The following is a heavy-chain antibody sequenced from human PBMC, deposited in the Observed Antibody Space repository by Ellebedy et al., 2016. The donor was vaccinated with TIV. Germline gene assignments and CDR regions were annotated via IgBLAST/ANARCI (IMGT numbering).Heavy chain of an antibody. J-gene: IGHJ4*02. CDR1: GFTFNSYS. CDR2: ISSSSYI. CDR3: TRVEPFYCSSTSCKNLGSDY. Sequence: GGSLRLSXAASGFTFNSYSMNWVRQAPGKGLEWVSSISSSSYIYYADSVKGRFTISRDNAKNSLYLQMNSLRAEDTAVYYCTRVEPFYCSSTSCKNLGSDYWGQGTLVTVSS. V-gene: IGHV3-21*01. D-gene: IGHD2-2*01.